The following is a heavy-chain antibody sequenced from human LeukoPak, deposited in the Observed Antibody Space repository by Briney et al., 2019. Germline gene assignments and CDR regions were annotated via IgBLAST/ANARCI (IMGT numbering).Heavy chain of an antibody. Sequence: PGGSLRLSCSASGYTFSTYAMHWVRQAPGKGLEYVSAISSDGRITYYANSVKGRFTISRDNSKNTLYLQMGSLRVEYMAVYYCARVSGWYWFDKWGQGTLVTVSS. CDR3: ARVSGWYWFDK. V-gene: IGHV3-64*01. D-gene: IGHD6-19*01. CDR1: GYTFSTYA. CDR2: ISSDGRIT. J-gene: IGHJ4*02.